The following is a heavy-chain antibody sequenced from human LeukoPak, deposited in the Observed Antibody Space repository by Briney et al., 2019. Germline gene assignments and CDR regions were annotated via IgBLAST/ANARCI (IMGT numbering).Heavy chain of an antibody. CDR1: GGSFSGYY. J-gene: IGHJ4*02. CDR2: IYHSGST. Sequence: PSETLSLTCAVYGGSFSGYYWSWIRQPPGKGLEWIGEIYHSGSTNYNPSLKSRVTISVDKSKNQFSLKLSSVTAADTAVYYCARSPGDYWGQGTLVTVSS. CDR3: ARSPGDY. V-gene: IGHV4-34*01.